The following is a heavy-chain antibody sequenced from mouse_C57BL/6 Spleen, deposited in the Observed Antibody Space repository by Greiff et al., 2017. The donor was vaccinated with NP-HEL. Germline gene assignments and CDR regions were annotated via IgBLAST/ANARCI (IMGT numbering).Heavy chain of an antibody. Sequence: VQLVESGPELVKPGASVKISCKASGYAFSSSWMNWVKQRPGKGLEWIGRIYPGDGDTNYNGKFKGKATLTADKSSSTAYMQLSSLTSEDSAVYFCARAFITTVVAPYWYFDVWGTGTTVTVSS. V-gene: IGHV1-82*01. CDR3: ARAFITTVVAPYWYFDV. CDR1: GYAFSSSW. CDR2: IYPGDGDT. D-gene: IGHD1-1*01. J-gene: IGHJ1*03.